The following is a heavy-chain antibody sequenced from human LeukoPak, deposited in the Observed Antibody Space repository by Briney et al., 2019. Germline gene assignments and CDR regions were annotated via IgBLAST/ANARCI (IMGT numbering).Heavy chain of an antibody. CDR1: GYSISSGYY. J-gene: IGHJ4*02. Sequence: SETLSLTCTVSGYSISSGYYWGWIRQPPGKGLEWIGSIYHSGSTYYNPSLKSRVTISVDTSKNQFSLKLSSVTAADTAVYYCARGPNYNDSSGYSDYWGQGTLVTVSS. CDR2: IYHSGST. V-gene: IGHV4-38-2*02. D-gene: IGHD3-22*01. CDR3: ARGPNYNDSSGYSDY.